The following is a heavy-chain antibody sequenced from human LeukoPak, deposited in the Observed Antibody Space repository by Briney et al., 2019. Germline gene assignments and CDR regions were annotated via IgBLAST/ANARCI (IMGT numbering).Heavy chain of an antibody. V-gene: IGHV3-23*01. D-gene: IGHD4-11*01. Sequence: GWSLRLSCAGCGFTSSNYARVWVGQAPGKGLDWVSGSYGDITLDAGAVRGRFTISRDDTKNTLFLQMNSLRAADTALYSCAKALVTSPISNCYFDLWGRGTLVTVSS. CDR1: GFTSSNYA. CDR2: SYGDIT. J-gene: IGHJ2*01. CDR3: AKALVTSPISNCYFDL.